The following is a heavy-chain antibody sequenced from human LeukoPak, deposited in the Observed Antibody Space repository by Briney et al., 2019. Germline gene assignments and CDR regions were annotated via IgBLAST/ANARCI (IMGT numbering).Heavy chain of an antibody. J-gene: IGHJ5*02. CDR1: GITFSSYS. Sequence: GGTLRLSCAASGITFSSYSMNWVRQAPGKGLEWVSCISSSSSYIYYADSVKGRFTISRDNAKNSLYLQMNSLRAEDTAVYYCARELNWKYGWFDPWGQGTLVTVSS. D-gene: IGHD1-7*01. CDR3: ARELNWKYGWFDP. CDR2: ISSSSSYI. V-gene: IGHV3-21*01.